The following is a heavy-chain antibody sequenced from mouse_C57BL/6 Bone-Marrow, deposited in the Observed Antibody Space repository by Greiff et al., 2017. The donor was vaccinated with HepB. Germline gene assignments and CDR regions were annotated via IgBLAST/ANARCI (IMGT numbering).Heavy chain of an antibody. V-gene: IGHV1-50*01. Sequence: QVQLQQSGAELVKPGASVKLSCKASGYTFTSYCMQWVKQRPGQGLEWIGEIDPSDSSTNYNQKFKGKATLTVDTSAGTAFMQLRSLTSEDSAVYYCSCDMDDWGQGTTVTVSS. CDR3: SCDMDD. CDR1: GYTFTSYC. J-gene: IGHJ4*01. CDR2: IDPSDSST.